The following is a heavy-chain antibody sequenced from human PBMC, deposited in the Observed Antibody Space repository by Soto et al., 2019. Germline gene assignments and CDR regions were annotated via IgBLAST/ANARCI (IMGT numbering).Heavy chain of an antibody. CDR3: ARETTVTTSGYYYGMDV. D-gene: IGHD4-17*01. CDR1: GFTFSSYS. Sequence: EVQLVESGGGLVKPGGSLRLSCAASGFTFSSYSMNWVRQAPGKGLEWVSSISSSSSYIYYADSVKGRFTISRDNAKNSLYLQMNSLRAEDTAVYYCARETTVTTSGYYYGMDVWGQGTTVTVSS. CDR2: ISSSSSYI. J-gene: IGHJ6*02. V-gene: IGHV3-21*01.